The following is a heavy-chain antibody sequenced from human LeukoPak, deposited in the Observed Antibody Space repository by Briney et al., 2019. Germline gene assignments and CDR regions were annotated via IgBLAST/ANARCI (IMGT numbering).Heavy chain of an antibody. CDR3: ARDESSSSIV. D-gene: IGHD6-6*01. Sequence: ASVKVSCKVSGGTFSSYAISWVRQAPGQGLEWMGGIIPIFGTANYAQKFQGRVTITTDESTSTAYMELSSLRSEDTAVYYCARDESSSSIVWGQGTLVTVSS. J-gene: IGHJ4*02. CDR2: IIPIFGTA. CDR1: GGTFSSYA. V-gene: IGHV1-69*05.